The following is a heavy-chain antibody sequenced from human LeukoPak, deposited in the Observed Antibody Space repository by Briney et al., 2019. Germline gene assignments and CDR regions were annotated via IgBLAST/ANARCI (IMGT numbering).Heavy chain of an antibody. D-gene: IGHD2-21*02. Sequence: PGGSLRLSCAASGFTFSDYYMSWIRQAPGKGLGWVSYISSSGSTIYYADSVKGRFTISRDNAKNSLYLQMNSLRAEDTAVYYCARDYHCGGDCYSGPLDYWGQGTLVTVSS. CDR2: ISSSGSTI. CDR3: ARDYHCGGDCYSGPLDY. CDR1: GFTFSDYY. J-gene: IGHJ4*02. V-gene: IGHV3-11*01.